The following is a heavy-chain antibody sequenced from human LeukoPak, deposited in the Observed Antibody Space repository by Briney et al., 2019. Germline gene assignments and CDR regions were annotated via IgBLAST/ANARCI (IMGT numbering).Heavy chain of an antibody. D-gene: IGHD4-23*01. CDR1: GCTFTSYD. V-gene: IGHV1-8*01. Sequence: ASVKVSCKASGCTFTSYDINWVRQATGQGLEWMGWMNPNSGNTGYAQKFQGRVTMTRNTSISTAYMELSSLRSEGTAVYYCARRRAYGGNSKWFDPWGQGTLVTVSS. CDR2: MNPNSGNT. CDR3: ARRRAYGGNSKWFDP. J-gene: IGHJ5*02.